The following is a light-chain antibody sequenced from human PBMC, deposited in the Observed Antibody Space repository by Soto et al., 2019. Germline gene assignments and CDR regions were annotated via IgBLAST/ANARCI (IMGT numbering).Light chain of an antibody. CDR1: QGISSW. CDR2: XAR. V-gene: IGKV1-12*01. J-gene: IGKJ4*01. Sequence: DMQMTQSPSSVSASVGDRVTITCRASQGISSWLAWYQTKPRRASQLLIXXARXLHSGVPSRFYGSXSGTDXPXXXXXXQXEDFATAYCRKDNSFPRTVGGGTTLEIK. CDR3: RKDNSFPRT.